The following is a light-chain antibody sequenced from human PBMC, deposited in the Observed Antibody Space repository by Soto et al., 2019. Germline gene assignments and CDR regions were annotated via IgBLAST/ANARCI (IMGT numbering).Light chain of an antibody. CDR1: QSVSNN. J-gene: IGKJ1*01. CDR3: LQYNNWVPT. Sequence: IVLTQSPGTLSLSPGERATLSCRASQSVSNNYLAWYQQKPGQAPRLLIYGASTRATGIPARFSGSGSGTEFTLTISSLQSEDFAVYYCLQYNNWVPTFGQGTKVDIK. CDR2: GAS. V-gene: IGKV3-15*01.